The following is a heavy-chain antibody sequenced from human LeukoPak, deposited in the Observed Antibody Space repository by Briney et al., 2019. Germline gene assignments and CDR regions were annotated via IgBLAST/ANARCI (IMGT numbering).Heavy chain of an antibody. D-gene: IGHD3-22*01. CDR1: GYTFTSYY. V-gene: IGHV1-46*01. CDR2: INPSGGST. Sequence: ASVKVSSKASGYTFTSYYMHCMRQAPGQGLEWMGIINPSGGSTRYAQKFQGRVTMTRDMSTSTVYMELSSQRSEDTAVYYCARGGNEVVADAEYFQHWGQGTLVTVSS. CDR3: ARGGNEVVADAEYFQH. J-gene: IGHJ1*01.